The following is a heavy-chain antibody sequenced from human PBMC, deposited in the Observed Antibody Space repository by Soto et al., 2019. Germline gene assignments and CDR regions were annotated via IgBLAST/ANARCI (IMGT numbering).Heavy chain of an antibody. D-gene: IGHD2-21*02. V-gene: IGHV4-39*01. CDR2: IYYSGST. CDR3: ARRRAYCGGDCYFDY. J-gene: IGHJ4*02. Sequence: SETLSLTCTVSGGSISSSSYYWGWIRQPQGKGMEWIGSIYYSGSTYYNPSLKSRDTISVDTSKNQFSLKLSSVTAADTAVYYCARRRAYCGGDCYFDYWGQGTLVTVSS. CDR1: GGSISSSSYY.